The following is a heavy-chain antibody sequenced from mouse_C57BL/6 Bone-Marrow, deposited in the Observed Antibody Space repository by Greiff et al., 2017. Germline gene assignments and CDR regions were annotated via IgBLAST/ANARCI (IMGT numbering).Heavy chain of an antibody. V-gene: IGHV5-6*01. Sequence: EVQVVESGGDLVKPGGSLKLSCAASGFTFSSYGMSWVRQTPDKRLEWVATISSGGSYTYYPDSVKGRFTISRDNAKNPLYLQMSSLKSEDTAMYYCARQRGYWDFDYWGQGTTLTVSS. CDR3: ARQRGYWDFDY. CDR2: ISSGGSYT. J-gene: IGHJ2*01. D-gene: IGHD2-3*01. CDR1: GFTFSSYG.